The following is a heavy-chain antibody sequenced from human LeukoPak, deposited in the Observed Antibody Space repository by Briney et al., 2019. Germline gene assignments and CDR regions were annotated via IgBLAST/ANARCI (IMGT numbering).Heavy chain of an antibody. CDR2: IRYDGSNK. Sequence: GGSLRLSCAASGPTFSSYGMHWVRQAPGKGLEWVAFIRYDGSNKYYADSVKGRFTISRDNSKSTLYLQMNSLRAEDTAVYYCARGRDGYNLVDAFDIWGQGTMVTVSS. D-gene: IGHD5-24*01. V-gene: IGHV3-30*02. J-gene: IGHJ3*02. CDR3: ARGRDGYNLVDAFDI. CDR1: GPTFSSYG.